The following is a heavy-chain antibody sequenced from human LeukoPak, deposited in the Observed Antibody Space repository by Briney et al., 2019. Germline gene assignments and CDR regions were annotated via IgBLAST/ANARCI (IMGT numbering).Heavy chain of an antibody. CDR2: IDTSGYT. CDR1: GGSISSHY. Sequence: PSETLSLTCNVSGGSISSHYWTWIRQPAGKGLEWIGHIDTSGYTNYNPSLKSRVTMSVDTSKKQFSLKLSSVTAADTAVYYCAKYRTPAYAGDVFDIWGQGTMVSVSS. D-gene: IGHD2/OR15-2a*01. CDR3: AKYRTPAYAGDVFDI. V-gene: IGHV4-4*07. J-gene: IGHJ3*02.